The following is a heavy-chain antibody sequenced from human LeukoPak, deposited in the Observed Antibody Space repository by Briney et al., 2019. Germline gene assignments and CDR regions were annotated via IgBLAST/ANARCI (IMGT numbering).Heavy chain of an antibody. CDR1: GGSISGYY. CDR2: IHYSGST. CDR3: ARHGGSGNYPLDY. J-gene: IGHJ4*01. V-gene: IGHV4-59*08. D-gene: IGHD3-10*01. Sequence: SETLCLTRTVSGGSISGYYWSWIRQPPGKGLEWIGFIHYSGSTNYNPSLKSRITISVDTSKNQFSLKLSSVTAADTAVYYCARHGGSGNYPLDYWGPGNPVTVSS.